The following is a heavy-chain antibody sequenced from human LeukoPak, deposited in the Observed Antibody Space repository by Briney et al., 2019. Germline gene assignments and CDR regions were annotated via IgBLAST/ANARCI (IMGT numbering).Heavy chain of an antibody. CDR2: IYHSGST. CDR1: GGSFSGYY. V-gene: IGHV4-34*01. J-gene: IGHJ4*02. Sequence: SETLSLTCAVYGGSFSGYYWSWIRQPPGKGLEWIGEIYHSGSTNYNPSLKSRVTISVDKSKNQFSLKLSSVTAADTAVYYCASGTTGYSSSWYGFDYWGQGTLVTVSS. D-gene: IGHD6-13*01. CDR3: ASGTTGYSSSWYGFDY.